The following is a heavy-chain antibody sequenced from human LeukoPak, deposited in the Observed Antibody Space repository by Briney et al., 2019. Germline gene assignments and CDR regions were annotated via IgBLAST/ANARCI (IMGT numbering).Heavy chain of an antibody. Sequence: GGSLRLSCAASGFTFSSYSMNWVRQAPGKGLEWASYISSSSSTIYYADSVKGRFTISRDNAKNSLYLQMNSLRDEDTAVYYCASSIVATIGGFDYWGQGTLVTVSS. J-gene: IGHJ4*02. CDR1: GFTFSSYS. D-gene: IGHD5-12*01. CDR2: ISSSSSTI. CDR3: ASSIVATIGGFDY. V-gene: IGHV3-48*02.